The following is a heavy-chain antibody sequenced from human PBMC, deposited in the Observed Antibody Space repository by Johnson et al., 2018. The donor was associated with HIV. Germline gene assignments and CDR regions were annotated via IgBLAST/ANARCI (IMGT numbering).Heavy chain of an antibody. CDR3: ARPGGDYSAFDI. V-gene: IGHV3-30-3*01. CDR1: GFTFSSYA. J-gene: IGHJ3*02. CDR2: ISYDGSNK. Sequence: QVQLVESGGGVVQPGRSLRLSCAASGFTFSSYAMHWVRQAPGKGLEWVAVISYDGSNKYYADSVKGRFTISRDNSKNTLYLQMNSLRAEDTAVYYCARPGGDYSAFDIWGQGTRVTVSS. D-gene: IGHD4-17*01.